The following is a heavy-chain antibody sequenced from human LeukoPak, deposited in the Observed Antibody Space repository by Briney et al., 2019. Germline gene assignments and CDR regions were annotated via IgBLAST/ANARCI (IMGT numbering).Heavy chain of an antibody. CDR3: ARGGSYYNEAFDI. CDR1: EFTFSSYS. V-gene: IGHV3-48*01. CDR2: ISSSSGTI. D-gene: IGHD1-26*01. J-gene: IGHJ3*02. Sequence: GGSLRLSCAASEFTFSSYSMNWVRQAPGKGLEWVSYISSSSGTICYADSVKGRFSISRDYAKNSLYLQMNSLRAEDTAVYYCARGGSYYNEAFDIWGQGTMVTVSS.